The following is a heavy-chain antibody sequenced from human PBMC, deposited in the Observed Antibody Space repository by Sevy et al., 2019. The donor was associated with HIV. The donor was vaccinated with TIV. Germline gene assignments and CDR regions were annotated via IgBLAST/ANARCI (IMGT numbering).Heavy chain of an antibody. V-gene: IGHV1-18*01. Sequence: ASVKVSCKASGYTFTSYGISWVRQAPGQGLAWMGWISAYNGNTNYAQTLQGRVTMTTDTSTSTAYMGLRSLGSDDTAVYYCARGRGSGYYIDYWGQGTLVTVSS. CDR2: ISAYNGNT. CDR3: ARGRGSGYYIDY. CDR1: GYTFTSYG. D-gene: IGHD3-22*01. J-gene: IGHJ4*02.